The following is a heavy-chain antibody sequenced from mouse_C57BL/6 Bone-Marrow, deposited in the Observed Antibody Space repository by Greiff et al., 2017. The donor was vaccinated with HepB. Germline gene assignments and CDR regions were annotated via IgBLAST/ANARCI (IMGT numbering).Heavy chain of an antibody. CDR1: GFTFSSYT. Sequence: EVMLVESGGGLVKPGGSLKLSCAASGFTFSSYTMSWVRQTPEKRLEWVATISGGGGNTYYPDSVKGRFTISRDNAKNTLYLQMSSLRSEDTALYYCARHGSMVGGFAYWGQGTLVTVSA. CDR2: ISGGGGNT. V-gene: IGHV5-9*01. CDR3: ARHGSMVGGFAY. J-gene: IGHJ3*01. D-gene: IGHD2-2*01.